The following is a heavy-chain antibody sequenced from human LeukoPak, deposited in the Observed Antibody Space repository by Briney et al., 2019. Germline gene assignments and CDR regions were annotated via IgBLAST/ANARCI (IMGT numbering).Heavy chain of an antibody. CDR3: ARHTNYFDC. V-gene: IGHV4-59*01. Sequence: PSETLSLTCTVSGDSISSYYWSWIQQPPRKGLEWIGYTHYSGTSDYNPSLKSRVTISVDTPKNQFSLKLTSVTAADTAIYYCARHTNYFDCWGQGALVTVSS. D-gene: IGHD1-1*01. J-gene: IGHJ4*02. CDR2: THYSGTS. CDR1: GDSISSYY.